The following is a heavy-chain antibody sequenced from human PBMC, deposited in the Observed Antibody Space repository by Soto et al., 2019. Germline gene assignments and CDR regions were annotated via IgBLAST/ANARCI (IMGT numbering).Heavy chain of an antibody. J-gene: IGHJ6*02. CDR3: ARAVYYYDIHSMDV. D-gene: IGHD3-22*01. CDR1: GFTFSSYA. Sequence: PGVSLRLSCAASGFTFSSYAMHWVRQAPGKGLEWVAVISYDGSNKYYADSVKGRFTISRDNSKNTLYLQMNSLRAEDTAVYYCARAVYYYDIHSMDVWGQGTTVTVSS. CDR2: ISYDGSNK. V-gene: IGHV3-30-3*01.